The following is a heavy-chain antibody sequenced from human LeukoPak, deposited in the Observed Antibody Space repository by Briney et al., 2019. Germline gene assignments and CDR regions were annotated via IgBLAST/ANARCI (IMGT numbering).Heavy chain of an antibody. D-gene: IGHD6-13*01. CDR2: INHSGRT. J-gene: IGHJ5*02. CDR1: GGSFSTYY. CDR3: ASTGDSSSSNWFAP. V-gene: IGHV4-34*01. Sequence: SETLSLTCAVYGGSFSTYYWSWIRQPPGKGLEWVGEINHSGRTNYNPSLKSQVTISVDTSKNQFSLKLSSVTAADTAVYYCASTGDSSSSNWFAPWGQGTLVTVSS.